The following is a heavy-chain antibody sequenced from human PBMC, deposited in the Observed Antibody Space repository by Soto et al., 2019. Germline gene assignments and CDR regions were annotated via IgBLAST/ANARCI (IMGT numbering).Heavy chain of an antibody. J-gene: IGHJ4*02. D-gene: IGHD3-9*01. CDR2: INAGNGNT. Sequence: GASVKVSCKASGYTFTSYAMLWVRQAPGQRLEWMGWINAGNGNTKYSQKFQGRVTITRDTSASTAYMDLSSLRSEDTAVYYCTRGAERTVPPTVQRHLDWVCGHWGQGTPVTVSS. CDR3: TRGAERTVPPTVQRHLDWVCGH. CDR1: GYTFTSYA. V-gene: IGHV1-3*01.